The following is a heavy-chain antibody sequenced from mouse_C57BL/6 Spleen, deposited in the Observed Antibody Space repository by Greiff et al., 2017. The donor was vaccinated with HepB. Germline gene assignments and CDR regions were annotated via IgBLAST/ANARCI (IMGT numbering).Heavy chain of an antibody. CDR2: IYPGDGDT. V-gene: IGHV1-82*01. J-gene: IGHJ2*01. CDR1: GYAFSSSW. Sequence: QVQLQQSGPELVKPGASVKISCKASGYAFSSSWMNWVKQRPGKGLEWIGRIYPGDGDTNYNGKFKGKATLTADKSSSTAYMQLSSLTSEDSAVYVCARGGTAQATPFDYWGQGTTLTVSS. CDR3: ARGGTAQATPFDY. D-gene: IGHD3-1*01.